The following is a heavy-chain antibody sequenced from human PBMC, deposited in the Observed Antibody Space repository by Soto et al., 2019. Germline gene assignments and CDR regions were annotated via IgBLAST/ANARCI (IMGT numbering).Heavy chain of an antibody. J-gene: IGHJ4*01. CDR2: IYHSGGT. CDR3: VRQHNEYRSSWLLFEY. D-gene: IGHD6-13*01. V-gene: IGHV4-30-2*03. Sequence: GKGLEWIGNIYHSGGTYYNPSVKSRVTTSVDTSKNQFSLKLSSVTAADTAVYYCVRQHNEYRSSWLLFEYWGHRTPVTVSS.